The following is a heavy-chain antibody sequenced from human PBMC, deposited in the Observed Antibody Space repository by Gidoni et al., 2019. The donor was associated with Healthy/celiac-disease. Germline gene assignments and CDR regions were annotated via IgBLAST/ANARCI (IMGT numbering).Heavy chain of an antibody. Sequence: QVQLVQSGAAVKKPGSSVKVSCKASGGTFSSYAISWVRQPPGPGLEWMGGIIPIFGTANYSQKFQGRVTITADDSTSTAYMELSSLRSEYTAVYYCARSVYYYDSSGYYYEGEADYWGQGTLVTVSS. V-gene: IGHV1-69*01. D-gene: IGHD3-22*01. CDR1: GGTFSSYA. CDR3: ARSVYYYDSSGYYYEGEADY. J-gene: IGHJ4*02. CDR2: IIPIFGTA.